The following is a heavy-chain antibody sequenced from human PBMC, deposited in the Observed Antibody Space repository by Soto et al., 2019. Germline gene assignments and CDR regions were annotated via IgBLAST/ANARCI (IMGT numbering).Heavy chain of an antibody. Sequence: QVKLVQSGAEVKKPGASVKVSCKASGYTFTSYGISWVRQAPGQGLEWMGWISAYNGNTNYAQKLQGRVTMTTDTSTSTAYMELRSLRSDDTAVYSCARAGYCSGGSGHPEDYYGMDVWGQGTTVTVSS. J-gene: IGHJ6*02. CDR3: ARAGYCSGGSGHPEDYYGMDV. V-gene: IGHV1-18*01. CDR1: GYTFTSYG. CDR2: ISAYNGNT. D-gene: IGHD2-15*01.